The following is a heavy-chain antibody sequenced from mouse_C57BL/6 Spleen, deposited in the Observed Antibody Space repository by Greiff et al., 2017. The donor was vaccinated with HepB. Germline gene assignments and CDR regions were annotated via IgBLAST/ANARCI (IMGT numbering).Heavy chain of an antibody. CDR1: GFNIKDDY. Sequence: VQLQQSGAELVRPGASVKLSCTASGFNIKDDYMHWVKQRPEQGLEWIGWIDPENGDTEYASKFQGKATITADTSSNTAYLQLSSLTSEDTAVYYCTTRATMVIYWYFDVWGTGTTVTVSS. J-gene: IGHJ1*03. D-gene: IGHD2-2*01. CDR2: IDPENGDT. V-gene: IGHV14-4*01. CDR3: TTRATMVIYWYFDV.